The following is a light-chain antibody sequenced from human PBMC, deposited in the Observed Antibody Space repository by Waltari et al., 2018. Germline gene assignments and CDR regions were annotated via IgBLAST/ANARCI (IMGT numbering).Light chain of an antibody. CDR3: QQYHTALYT. J-gene: IGKJ2*01. CDR2: KAS. Sequence: DIQMTQSPSTLSASVGDRVTITCRASQSINYWFAWYQQKPGKAPKLLISKASNLQSGVPSRFSGSGSGTDFTLTISSLQPDDSATYYCQQYHTALYTFGQGTKLEIK. V-gene: IGKV1-5*03. CDR1: QSINYW.